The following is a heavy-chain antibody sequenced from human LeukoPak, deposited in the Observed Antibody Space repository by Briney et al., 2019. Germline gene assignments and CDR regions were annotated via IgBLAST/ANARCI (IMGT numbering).Heavy chain of an antibody. CDR1: GYTFTIYG. D-gene: IGHD3-10*01. CDR2: ISAYNGNT. CDR3: AKDREYYYGIPDDY. V-gene: IGHV1-18*01. Sequence: ASVKVSCTASGYTFTIYGISWVRQAPGQGLEWMGWISAYNGNTNYAQKLQGRVTMTTDTSTSTAYMELRSLRSDDTAVYYCAKDREYYYGIPDDYWGQGTLVTVSS. J-gene: IGHJ4*02.